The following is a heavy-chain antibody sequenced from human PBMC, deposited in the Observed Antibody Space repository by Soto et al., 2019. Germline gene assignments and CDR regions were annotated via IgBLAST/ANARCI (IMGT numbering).Heavy chain of an antibody. D-gene: IGHD1-26*01. Sequence: SETLSLTCTVSGGSISRGDYYWSWIRQPPGKGLEWIGYIYYSGSTYYNPSLKSRVTISVDTSKNQFSLKLSSVTAADTAVYYCARDRGLGNYYYGMDVWGQGTTVTVSS. CDR1: GGSISRGDYY. J-gene: IGHJ6*02. V-gene: IGHV4-30-4*01. CDR2: IYYSGST. CDR3: ARDRGLGNYYYGMDV.